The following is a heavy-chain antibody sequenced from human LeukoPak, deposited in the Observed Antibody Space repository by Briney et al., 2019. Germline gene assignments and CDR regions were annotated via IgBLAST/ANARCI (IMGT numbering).Heavy chain of an antibody. D-gene: IGHD3-10*01. J-gene: IGHJ4*02. CDR3: ARGLPPAELVDDY. CDR2: INHSGST. Sequence: SETLSLTCAVYGGSFSGYYWSWIRQPPGKGLEWIGEINHSGSTNYNPSLKSRVTTSVDTSKNQLSLKPSSVTAADTAVYYCARGLPPAELVDDYWGQGTLVTVSS. CDR1: GGSFSGYY. V-gene: IGHV4-34*01.